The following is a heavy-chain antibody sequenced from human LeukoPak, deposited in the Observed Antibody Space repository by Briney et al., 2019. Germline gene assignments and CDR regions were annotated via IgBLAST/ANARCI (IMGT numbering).Heavy chain of an antibody. J-gene: IGHJ5*02. CDR1: GYTFTGYY. CDR2: IIPILGIA. D-gene: IGHD3-3*01. Sequence: SVKVSCKASGYTFTGYYMHWVRQAPGQGLEWMGRIIPILGIANYAQKFQGRVTITADKSTSTAYMELSSLRSEDTAVYYCAREVTISNNWFDPWGQGTLVTVSS. CDR3: AREVTISNNWFDP. V-gene: IGHV1-69*04.